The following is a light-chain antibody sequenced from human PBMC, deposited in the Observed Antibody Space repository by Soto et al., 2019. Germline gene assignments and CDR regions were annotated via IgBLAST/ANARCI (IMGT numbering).Light chain of an antibody. CDR2: EVT. J-gene: IGLJ2*01. CDR3: ASYRSTTLV. Sequence: QSALTQPASVSGSPGQSITFSCTGTSSDVGGHDYVSWYQQHPGKAPKLIIYEVTKRPSGVSNRLSGSRSGNTASLSISGLQTEDEGDYYCASYRSTTLVFGGGTKLTVL. CDR1: SSDVGGHDY. V-gene: IGLV2-14*01.